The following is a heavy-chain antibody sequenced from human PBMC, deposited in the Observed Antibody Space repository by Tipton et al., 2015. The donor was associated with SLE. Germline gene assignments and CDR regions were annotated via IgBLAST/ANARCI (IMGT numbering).Heavy chain of an antibody. V-gene: IGHV1-18*01. CDR1: GYTFTSYG. Sequence: QVQLVQSGAEVKKPGASVKVSCKASGYTFTSYGISWVRQAPGQGLEWMGWISAYNGNTNYAQKLQGRVTMTTDTSTSTAYMELRSLRSDATAVYYCARGRATIFGVALSGMAFDYWGQGTLVTVSS. D-gene: IGHD3-3*01. J-gene: IGHJ4*02. CDR3: ARGRATIFGVALSGMAFDY. CDR2: ISAYNGNT.